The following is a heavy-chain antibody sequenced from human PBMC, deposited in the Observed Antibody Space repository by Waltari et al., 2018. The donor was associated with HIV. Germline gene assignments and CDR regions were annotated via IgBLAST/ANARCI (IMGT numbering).Heavy chain of an antibody. D-gene: IGHD6-6*01. CDR1: GFTFSNFA. CDR3: ARGYSSSRWIPLYH. V-gene: IGHV3-33*01. Sequence: QVQLVESGGGVVQPGTSLTLSCAVSGFTFSNFAFHWVRQSPAKGLEWLAVFWSDGGEISYADSVKGRFTISKDSSQKTLYLHVTSLRAEDTALYYCARGYSSSRWIPLYHWGRGTLVTVTS. CDR2: FWSDGGEI. J-gene: IGHJ4*02.